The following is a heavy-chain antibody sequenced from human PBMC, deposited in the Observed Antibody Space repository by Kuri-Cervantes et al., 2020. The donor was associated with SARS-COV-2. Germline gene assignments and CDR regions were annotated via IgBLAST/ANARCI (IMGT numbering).Heavy chain of an antibody. V-gene: IGHV1-2*02. CDR3: ARELGDEGYYDFWSGTKYYYYYMDV. Sequence: ASVKVSCKASGYTFTDYYMHWVRQAPGQGLEWMGWINPRSGGTKYVEKFQGRVTMTRDTSISTVYMEMNSLRSEDTAVYYCARELGDEGYYDFWSGTKYYYYYMDVWGKGTTVTVSS. CDR2: INPRSGGT. CDR1: GYTFTDYY. J-gene: IGHJ6*03. D-gene: IGHD3-3*01.